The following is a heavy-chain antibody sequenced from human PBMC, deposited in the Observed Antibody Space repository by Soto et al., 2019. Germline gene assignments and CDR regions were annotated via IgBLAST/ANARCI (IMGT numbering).Heavy chain of an antibody. CDR2: IYYSGNT. CDR1: GDSMSSGAYY. V-gene: IGHV4-31*03. Sequence: SETLSLTCSVSGDSMSSGAYYWNWIRQHPGKGLEWIAYIYYSGNTYYNPSLRSRITISVDTSKSQFSLKLTSVTDADTAVYYCASSYSGYLDNWGQGTLVTVSS. J-gene: IGHJ4*02. CDR3: ASSYSGYLDN. D-gene: IGHD3-22*01.